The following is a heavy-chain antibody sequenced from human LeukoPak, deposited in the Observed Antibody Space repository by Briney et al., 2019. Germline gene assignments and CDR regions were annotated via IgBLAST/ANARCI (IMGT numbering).Heavy chain of an antibody. V-gene: IGHV3-48*02. Sequence: TGGSLRLSCAASGFTVSSNYMSWVRQAPGKGLGWVSYISSSSSTIYYADSVKGRFTISRDNAKNSLFLQMNSLRDEDSAVYYCARAFGFGNQGASRFDPWGQGTLVTVSS. CDR2: ISSSSSTI. J-gene: IGHJ5*02. CDR3: ARAFGFGNQGASRFDP. CDR1: GFTVSSNY. D-gene: IGHD3-3*01.